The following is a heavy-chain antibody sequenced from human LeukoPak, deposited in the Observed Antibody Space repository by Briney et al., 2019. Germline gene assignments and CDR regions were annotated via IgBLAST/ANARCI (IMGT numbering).Heavy chain of an antibody. Sequence: GGALRLSCAASGFTLSSNYMSWVRQAPGKGLEGVSIIYRPCTTYYADSVKDSFTLSRDTSKNTLYLQIHSLRAEDTAVFYCATRRPDHGDHRPFLDIWGQGTMVTVS. V-gene: IGHV3-66*01. J-gene: IGHJ3*02. CDR2: IYRPCTT. CDR1: GFTLSSNY. CDR3: ATRRPDHGDHRPFLDI. D-gene: IGHD4-17*01.